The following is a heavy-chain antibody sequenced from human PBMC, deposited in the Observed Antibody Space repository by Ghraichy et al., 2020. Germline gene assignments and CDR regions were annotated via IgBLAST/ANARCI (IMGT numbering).Heavy chain of an antibody. D-gene: IGHD2/OR15-2a*01. CDR2: IYDSGST. V-gene: IGHV4-39*01. Sequence: SETLSLTCTVSGGSIRNSNYYWAWVRQPPGKGLEWLGSIYDSGSTSYNPSLKSRVTISADTSKNQFSLKLDSVTAADTAVYYCATSCNGHRFNYFDPCGQGALGTLSS. J-gene: IGHJ4*02. CDR3: ATSCNGHRFNYFDP. CDR1: GGSIRNSNYY.